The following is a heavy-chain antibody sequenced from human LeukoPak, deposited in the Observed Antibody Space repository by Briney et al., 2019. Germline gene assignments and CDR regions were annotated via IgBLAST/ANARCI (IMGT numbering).Heavy chain of an antibody. CDR3: ARGGYSYYYFDY. CDR1: GGSISSYY. CDR2: IYYSGST. J-gene: IGHJ4*02. V-gene: IGHV4-59*01. D-gene: IGHD5-18*01. Sequence: SETLSLTCTVSGGSISSYYWSWIRQPPGKGLEWIGYIYYSGSTNYNPSLKSRVTISVDTSKNHFSLKLSSVTAADTAVYYCARGGYSYYYFDYWGQGTLVTVSS.